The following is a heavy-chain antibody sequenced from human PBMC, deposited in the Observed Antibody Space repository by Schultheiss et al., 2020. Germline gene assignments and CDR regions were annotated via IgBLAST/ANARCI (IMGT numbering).Heavy chain of an antibody. CDR1: GFTFSSYA. CDR2: ISYDGSNK. V-gene: IGHV3-30-3*01. CDR3: CGAGLDY. D-gene: IGHD2-21*01. J-gene: IGHJ4*02. Sequence: GGSLRLSCAASGFTFSSYAMHWVRQAPGKGLEWVAVISYDGSNKYYADSVKGRFTVSRDNAKNSLYLQMNSLRAEDTAVYYCCGAGLDYWGQGTLVTVSS.